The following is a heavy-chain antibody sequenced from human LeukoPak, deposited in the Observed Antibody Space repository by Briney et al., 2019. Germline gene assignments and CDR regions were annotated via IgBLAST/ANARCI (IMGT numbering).Heavy chain of an antibody. CDR1: GFTFSSYE. D-gene: IGHD3-10*01. Sequence: GGSLRLSCAASGFTFSSYEMNWVRQAPGKGLEWVSYISSSGSTIYYADSVKGRFTISRDNAKNSLYLQMNSLRAEDTAVYYCARPRYGSGSYYFDYWGQGTLVTVSS. J-gene: IGHJ4*02. CDR2: ISSSGSTI. V-gene: IGHV3-48*03. CDR3: ARPRYGSGSYYFDY.